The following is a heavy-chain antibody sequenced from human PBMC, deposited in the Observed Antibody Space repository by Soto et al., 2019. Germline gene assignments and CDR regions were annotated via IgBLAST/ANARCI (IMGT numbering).Heavy chain of an antibody. D-gene: IGHD6-19*01. J-gene: IGHJ4*02. Sequence: WGSLRLSCSASGFTFSSYSMNWGRQAPGKGLEWVSSISSSSSYIYYADSVKGRFTISRDNAKNSLYLQMNSLRAEDTAVYYCASVDSSGWYNVDDYWGQGTLVTVSS. V-gene: IGHV3-21*01. CDR2: ISSSSSYI. CDR3: ASVDSSGWYNVDDY. CDR1: GFTFSSYS.